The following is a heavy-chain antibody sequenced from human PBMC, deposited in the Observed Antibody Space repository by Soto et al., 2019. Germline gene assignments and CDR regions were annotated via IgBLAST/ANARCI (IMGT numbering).Heavy chain of an antibody. V-gene: IGHV5-10-1*01. Sequence: PGESLKISCKGSGYSFTSYWISWVRQMPGKGLEWMGRIDPSDSYTNYSPSFQGHVTISADKSISTAYLQWSSLKASDTAIYYCARRPYSSSSVFYYYGMDVWGQGTTVTVSS. CDR2: IDPSDSYT. D-gene: IGHD6-6*01. J-gene: IGHJ6*02. CDR3: ARRPYSSSSVFYYYGMDV. CDR1: GYSFTSYW.